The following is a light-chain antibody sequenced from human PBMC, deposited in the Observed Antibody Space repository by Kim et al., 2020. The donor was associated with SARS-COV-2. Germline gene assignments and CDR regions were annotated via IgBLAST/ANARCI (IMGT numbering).Light chain of an antibody. J-gene: IGKJ4*01. Sequence: SASVGDRVTVTCQASQDISNYLNWYQQKPGKAPKLLIYDASNLETGVPSRFSGSGSGTDFTFTFSSLQPEDIATYYCQQYDNLPSFGGGTKVDIK. CDR3: QQYDNLPS. V-gene: IGKV1-33*01. CDR1: QDISNY. CDR2: DAS.